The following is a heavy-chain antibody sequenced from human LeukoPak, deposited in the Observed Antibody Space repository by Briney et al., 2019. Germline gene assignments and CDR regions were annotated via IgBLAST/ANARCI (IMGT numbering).Heavy chain of an antibody. J-gene: IGHJ5*02. CDR2: ISAYNGNT. D-gene: IGHD4-17*01. Sequence: ASVKVSCKASGYTFTRYGISWVRQAPGQGLEWMGWISAYNGNTNYAQKLQGRVTMTTDTSTSTDYMELRRLRADDTAVYYCARDVATVTTLNWFDPWGQGTLVTVSS. CDR3: ARDVATVTTLNWFDP. CDR1: GYTFTRYG. V-gene: IGHV1-18*04.